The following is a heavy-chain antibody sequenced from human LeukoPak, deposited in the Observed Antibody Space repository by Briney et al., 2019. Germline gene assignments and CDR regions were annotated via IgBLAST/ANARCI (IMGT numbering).Heavy chain of an antibody. D-gene: IGHD2-21*02. V-gene: IGHV3-7*01. Sequence: GGSLRLSCVVSGFTFNSCWMNWVRQAPGKGLEWVAHINPDGRDTYYVDSVKGRFTISRDNTQNSMYLQMNSLRVEDTAVYYCATWGDTTAEYFQRWGQGTLVTVSS. J-gene: IGHJ1*01. CDR3: ATWGDTTAEYFQR. CDR2: INPDGRDT. CDR1: GFTFNSCW.